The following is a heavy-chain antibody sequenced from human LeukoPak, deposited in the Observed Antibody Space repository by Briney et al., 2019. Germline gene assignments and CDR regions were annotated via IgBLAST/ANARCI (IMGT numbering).Heavy chain of an antibody. D-gene: IGHD3-10*01. J-gene: IGHJ4*02. CDR1: GFTVSSNY. CDR3: ARDEGMVRGVIDY. Sequence: GGSLRLSCAASGFTVSSNYMSWVRQAPGKGLEWVSVIYSGGSTYYADSVKGRFTISRDNSKNTLYLQMNSLRAEDTAVYYCARDEGMVRGVIDYWGRGTLVTVSS. V-gene: IGHV3-66*01. CDR2: IYSGGST.